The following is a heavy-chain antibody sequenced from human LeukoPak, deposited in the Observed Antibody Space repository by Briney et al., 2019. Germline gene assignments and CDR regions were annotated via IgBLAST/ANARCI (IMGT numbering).Heavy chain of an antibody. D-gene: IGHD6-19*01. CDR1: GNSLTGYY. J-gene: IGHJ4*02. CDR3: AGGKDTSGWWLVY. Sequence: ASVKVSCKASGNSLTGYYIHWVRQAPGQGLEWMGWINPDSGDSKYAQKFQGRVTMTRDTSISTVYMEMSSLRSDDTATYYCAGGKDTSGWWLVYWGQGTLVTVSS. CDR2: INPDSGDS. V-gene: IGHV1-2*02.